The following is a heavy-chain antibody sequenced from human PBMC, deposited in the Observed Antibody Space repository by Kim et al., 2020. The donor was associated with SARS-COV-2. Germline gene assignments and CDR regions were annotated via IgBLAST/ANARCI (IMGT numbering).Heavy chain of an antibody. CDR1: GYSFTSYW. J-gene: IGHJ4*02. CDR2: IYPGDSDT. D-gene: IGHD3-3*01. CDR3: ARGPVAPNYELRD. V-gene: IGHV5-51*01. Sequence: GESLKISCKGSGYSFTSYWIGRVRQMPGKGLEWMGIIYPGDSDTRYSPSFQGQVTISADKSISTAYLQWSSLKASDTAMYYCARGPVAPNYELRDWGQGTLVTVSS.